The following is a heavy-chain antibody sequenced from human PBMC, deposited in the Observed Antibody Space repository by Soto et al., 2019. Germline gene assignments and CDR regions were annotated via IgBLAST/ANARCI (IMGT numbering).Heavy chain of an antibody. CDR1: GGSISSGGYY. V-gene: IGHV4-31*03. Sequence: QVQLQESGPGLVKPSQTLSLTCTVSGGSISSGGYYWSWIRQHPGKGLEWIGYIYYSGSTYYNPSLRSRVTISVDTSKNQFSLKLSSVTAADPAVYYCARDLKLRLGELSLSGYYYGMDVWGQGTTVTVSS. J-gene: IGHJ6*02. CDR3: ARDLKLRLGELSLSGYYYGMDV. D-gene: IGHD3-16*02. CDR2: IYYSGST.